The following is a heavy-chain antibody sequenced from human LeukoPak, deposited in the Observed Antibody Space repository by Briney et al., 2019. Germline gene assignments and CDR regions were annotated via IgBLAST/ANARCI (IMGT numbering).Heavy chain of an antibody. CDR2: IIPMLGIA. CDR3: ARDREMATGVDY. V-gene: IGHV1-69*04. J-gene: IGHJ4*02. D-gene: IGHD5-24*01. CDR1: GGTFSSYA. Sequence: ASVKVSCKASGGTFSSYAISWVRQAPGQGLEWMGRIIPMLGIANYAQKFQGRVTITADKSTSTAYMELSSLRSEDTAVYYCARDREMATGVDYWGQGTLVTVS.